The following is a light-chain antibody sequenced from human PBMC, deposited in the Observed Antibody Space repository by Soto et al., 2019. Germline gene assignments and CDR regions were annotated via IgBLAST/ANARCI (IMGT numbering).Light chain of an antibody. CDR3: QQHNNWPVT. CDR2: GAS. V-gene: IGKV3-11*01. J-gene: IGKJ4*01. Sequence: EIVLTQSPATLSVSPGERATLSCRASQSVSSNLAWYQQKPGQAPRLLIYGASTRATGIPARFSGSGSGTDFTLTISSLQPEDFALYYCQQHNNWPVTFGGGTKVDI. CDR1: QSVSSN.